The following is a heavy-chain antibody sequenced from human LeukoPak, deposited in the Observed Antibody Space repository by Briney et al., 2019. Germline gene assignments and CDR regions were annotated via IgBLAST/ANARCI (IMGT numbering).Heavy chain of an antibody. J-gene: IGHJ5*01. CDR2: IYASGST. Sequence: SETMSLTCTISGGSISNYYWSWIRQPDGKGLEWIGRIYASGSTNYNPSLKSRVTMSVDTSKNQFSLKLSSVTAAGTAVYYCSRGGGAYLRFDPWGQGTLVTVSS. D-gene: IGHD2/OR15-2a*01. V-gene: IGHV4-4*07. CDR1: GGSISNYY. CDR3: SRGGGAYLRFDP.